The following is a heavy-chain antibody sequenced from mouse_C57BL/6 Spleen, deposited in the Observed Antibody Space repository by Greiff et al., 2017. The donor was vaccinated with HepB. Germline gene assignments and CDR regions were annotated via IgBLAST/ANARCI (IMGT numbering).Heavy chain of an antibody. CDR2: INPSTGGT. CDR1: GYSFTGYY. V-gene: IGHV1-42*01. D-gene: IGHD2-3*01. CDR3: ARSLYDGYYSY. J-gene: IGHJ3*01. Sequence: VQLQQSGPELVKPGASVKISCKASGYSFTGYYMNWVKQSPEKSLEWIGEINPSTGGTTYNQKFKAKATLTVDKSSSTAYMQLKSLTSEDSAVYYCARSLYDGYYSYWGQGTLVTVSA.